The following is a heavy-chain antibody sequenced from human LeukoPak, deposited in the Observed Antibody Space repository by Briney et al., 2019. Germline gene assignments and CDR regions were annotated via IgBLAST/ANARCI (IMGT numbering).Heavy chain of an antibody. D-gene: IGHD3-10*01. Sequence: SQTLSLTCTVSGGSISSGDYYWRWIRQHPGKGLEWIGYIYYSGSTYYNPSLKSRVTISLDTSKNQFSLKLSSVTAADTAVYYCARDQEDSGADYWGQGTLVTVSS. J-gene: IGHJ4*02. CDR1: GGSISSGDYY. V-gene: IGHV4-31*03. CDR3: ARDQEDSGADY. CDR2: IYYSGST.